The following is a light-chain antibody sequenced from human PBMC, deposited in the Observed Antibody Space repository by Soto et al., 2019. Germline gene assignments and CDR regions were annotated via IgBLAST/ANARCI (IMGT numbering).Light chain of an antibody. CDR3: QQYNNWPPT. J-gene: IGKJ1*01. CDR2: GAS. V-gene: IGKV3-15*01. CDR1: QSVSGN. Sequence: EIVMTQSPATLSVSPGERATLSCRASQSVSGNLAWYQQKPGQAPRLLIYGASTGATGIPARFSGSVSGTEFTLTISSLQSEDFEVYYCQQYNNWPPTFGQGTKVEIK.